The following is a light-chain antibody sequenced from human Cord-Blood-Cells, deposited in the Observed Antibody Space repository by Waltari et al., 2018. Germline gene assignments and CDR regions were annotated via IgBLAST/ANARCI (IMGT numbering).Light chain of an antibody. J-gene: IGKJ1*01. CDR1: QSISSY. CDR2: ASY. Sequence: DIQMTQSPSSLSASVGDSVTITCQASQSISSYLNCYQQKPGKAPTLLIYASYSCQSGVPSRFSGRGSGTDFTLTISSLQPEDFATYYCQQSYSTPPTFGQGTKVEIK. CDR3: QQSYSTPPT. V-gene: IGKV1-39*01.